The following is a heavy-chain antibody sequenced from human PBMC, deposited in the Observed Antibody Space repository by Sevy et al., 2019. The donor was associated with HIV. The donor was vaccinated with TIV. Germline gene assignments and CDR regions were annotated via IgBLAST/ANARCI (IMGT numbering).Heavy chain of an antibody. Sequence: SETLSLTCTVSGGSISSYYWSWIRQPPWKGLEWIGYIYYSGSTNYNPSLKSRVTISVDTSKNQFSLKLSSVTAADTAVYYCARGGYCSGGSCYLYYYYYGMDVWGQGTTVTVSS. CDR1: GGSISSYY. J-gene: IGHJ6*02. CDR2: IYYSGST. V-gene: IGHV4-59*01. CDR3: ARGGYCSGGSCYLYYYYYGMDV. D-gene: IGHD2-15*01.